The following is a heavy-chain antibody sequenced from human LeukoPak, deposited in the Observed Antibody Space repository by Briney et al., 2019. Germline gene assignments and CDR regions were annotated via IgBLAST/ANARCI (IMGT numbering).Heavy chain of an antibody. D-gene: IGHD1-14*01. CDR1: GYTFT. V-gene: IGHV1-46*01. Sequence: ASVKVSCKASGYTFTIHWVRQAPGQGLEWMGIINPSGGSTSYAQKFQGRVTMTRDTSTSTVYMELSSLRSEDTAVYYCARSSGRSPNREYMDVWGKGTTVTISS. J-gene: IGHJ6*03. CDR2: INPSGGST. CDR3: ARSSGRSPNREYMDV.